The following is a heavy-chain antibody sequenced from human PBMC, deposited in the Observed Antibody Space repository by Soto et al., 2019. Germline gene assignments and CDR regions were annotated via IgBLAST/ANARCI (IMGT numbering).Heavy chain of an antibody. CDR3: ARVLYAFYFYGFDV. J-gene: IGHJ6*02. D-gene: IGHD2-2*01. V-gene: IGHV4-59*01. Sequence: SETLSLTCTVSGGSISSYYWSWIRQPPGKGLEWIGYIYYSGSTNYNPSLKSRVTISVDTSKNQFSLKLSSVTAADTAVFYFARVLYAFYFYGFDVWGQGTTVTVSS. CDR2: IYYSGST. CDR1: GGSISSYY.